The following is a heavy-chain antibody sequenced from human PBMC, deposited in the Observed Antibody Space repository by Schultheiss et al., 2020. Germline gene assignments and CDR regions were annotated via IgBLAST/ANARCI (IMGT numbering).Heavy chain of an antibody. J-gene: IGHJ4*02. CDR3: ARSLAPDDYGGFFDY. CDR2: INHSGST. D-gene: IGHD4-23*01. Sequence: SETLSLTCTVSGYSISSGYYWGWIRQPPGKGLEWIGEINHSGSTNYNPSLKSRVTISVDTSKNQFSLKLSSVTAADTAVYYCARSLAPDDYGGFFDYWGQGTLVTVSS. V-gene: IGHV4-38-2*02. CDR1: GYSISSGYY.